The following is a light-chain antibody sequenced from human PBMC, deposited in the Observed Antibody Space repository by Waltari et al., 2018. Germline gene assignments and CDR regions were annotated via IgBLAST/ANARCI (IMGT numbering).Light chain of an antibody. J-gene: IGKJ1*01. V-gene: IGKV3-20*01. Sequence: IVLTQSPGTLSLSPGEGATLPCRASQSVGKSLAWYQQKSGQAPRLLIYDASTRATGIPDRFSASGFGTDFSLTISRLEPEDFAVYYCQKYVRLPVTFGQGTKVEIK. CDR2: DAS. CDR1: QSVGKS. CDR3: QKYVRLPVT.